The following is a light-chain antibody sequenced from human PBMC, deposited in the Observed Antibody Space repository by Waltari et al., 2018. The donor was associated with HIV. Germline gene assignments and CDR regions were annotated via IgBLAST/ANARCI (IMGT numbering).Light chain of an antibody. CDR1: RSVLYESNKKNY. CDR2: WAS. V-gene: IGKV4-1*01. Sequence: DIVLTQSPDSLPVSLGARATIKCKASRSVLYESNKKNYLGWYQQRPGQSPRLLIYWASFRPSGVPGRFSGSGSGTDVVLTSDNLRAEDLAVYLCQQYYTDSRSFGQGTRLE. J-gene: IGKJ5*01. CDR3: QQYYTDSRS.